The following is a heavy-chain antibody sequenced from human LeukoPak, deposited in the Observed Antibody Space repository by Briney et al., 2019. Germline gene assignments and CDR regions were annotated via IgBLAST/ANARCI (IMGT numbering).Heavy chain of an antibody. D-gene: IGHD6-13*01. CDR2: ISSSSSYI. J-gene: IGHJ4*02. V-gene: IGHV3-21*01. Sequence: PGGSLRLSCAASGFTFSSYSMNWVRQAPGEGLEWVSSISSSSSYIYYADSVKGRFTISRDNAKNSLYLQMNSLRAEDTAVYYCARGAAAGQDYWGQGTLVTVSS. CDR3: ARGAAAGQDY. CDR1: GFTFSSYS.